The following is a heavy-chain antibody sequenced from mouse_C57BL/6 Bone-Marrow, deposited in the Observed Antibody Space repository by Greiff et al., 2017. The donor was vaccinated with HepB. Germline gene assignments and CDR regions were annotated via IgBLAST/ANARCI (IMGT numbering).Heavy chain of an antibody. J-gene: IGHJ2*01. CDR3: ARSDDFYDGYGDYFDY. CDR2: INPGSGGT. CDR1: GYAFTNYL. V-gene: IGHV1-54*01. Sequence: QVHVKQSGAELVRPGTSVKVSCKASGYAFTNYLIEWVKQRPGQSLEWIGVINPGSGGTNYNEKFKGKATLTADKSSSTAYMQLSSLTSEDSAVYFCARSDDFYDGYGDYFDYWGQGTTLTVSS. D-gene: IGHD2-3*01.